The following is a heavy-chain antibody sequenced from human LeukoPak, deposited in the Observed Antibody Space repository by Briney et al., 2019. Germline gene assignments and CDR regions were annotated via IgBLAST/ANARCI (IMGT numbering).Heavy chain of an antibody. CDR2: IYYSGST. CDR3: ARVGPYDFWTRDPPCYFDY. Sequence: PSETLSLTCTVSGGSISSYYWSWIRQPPGKGLEWIGYIYYSGSTNYNPSLKSRVTMSVDTSKNQFSLKLSSVTAADTAVYYCARVGPYDFWTRDPPCYFDYWGQGTLVTVSS. V-gene: IGHV4-59*12. CDR1: GGSISSYY. D-gene: IGHD3-3*01. J-gene: IGHJ4*02.